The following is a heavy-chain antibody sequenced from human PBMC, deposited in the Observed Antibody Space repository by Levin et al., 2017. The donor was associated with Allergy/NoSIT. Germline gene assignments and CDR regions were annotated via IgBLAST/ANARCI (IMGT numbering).Heavy chain of an antibody. J-gene: IGHJ4*02. D-gene: IGHD4-23*01. Sequence: SAKVSCKASGGTFSSYAISWVRQAPGQGLEWMGGIIPIFGTANYAQKFQGRVTITADESTSTAYMELSSLRSEDTAVYYCAREGTGYGGNSGDYWGQGTLVTVSS. V-gene: IGHV1-69*13. CDR2: IIPIFGTA. CDR3: AREGTGYGGNSGDY. CDR1: GGTFSSYA.